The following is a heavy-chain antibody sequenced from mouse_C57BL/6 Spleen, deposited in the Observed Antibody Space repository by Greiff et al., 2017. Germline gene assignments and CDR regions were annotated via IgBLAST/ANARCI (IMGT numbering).Heavy chain of an antibody. V-gene: IGHV1-78*01. D-gene: IGHD1-1*01. CDR2: IYPRDGST. CDR1: GYTFTDHT. J-gene: IGHJ1*03. Sequence: QVQLQQSDAELVKPGASVKISCTVSGYTFTDHTIHWMKQRPEQGLEWIGYIYPRDGSTKDNEKFKGKTTLTADKSSSTAYMQLNSLTSEDSAVYFCARGYYYGSSHWYFDVWGTGTTVTVSS. CDR3: ARGYYYGSSHWYFDV.